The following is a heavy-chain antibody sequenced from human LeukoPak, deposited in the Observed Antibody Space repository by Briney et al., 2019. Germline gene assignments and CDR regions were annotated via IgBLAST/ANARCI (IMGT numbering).Heavy chain of an antibody. J-gene: IGHJ5*02. CDR3: ARLATGYDSSGYLYNWFDP. D-gene: IGHD3-22*01. CDR1: GRSISNYY. V-gene: IGHV4-59*08. Sequence: SETLSLTCTVSGRSISNYYWSWIRQSPGKGLEWIGYISDSGSTNYNPSLKSRVTISVDTSKNQFSLDLSSVTVADTAVYYCARLATGYDSSGYLYNWFDPWGQGTLVTVSS. CDR2: ISDSGST.